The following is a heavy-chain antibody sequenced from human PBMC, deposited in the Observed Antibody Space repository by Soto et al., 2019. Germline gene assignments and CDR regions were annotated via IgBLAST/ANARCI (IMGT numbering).Heavy chain of an antibody. CDR1: GYTFTSYA. CDR3: AREGRFLEWFLPDPDAFDI. CDR2: INAGNGNT. J-gene: IGHJ3*02. Sequence: QVQLVQSGAEVKKPGASVKVSYKASGYTFTSYAMHWVRQAPGQRLEWMGWINAGNGNTKYSQKFQGRVTITRDTSASTAYMELSSLRSEDTAVYYCAREGRFLEWFLPDPDAFDIWGQGTMVTVSS. D-gene: IGHD3-3*01. V-gene: IGHV1-3*01.